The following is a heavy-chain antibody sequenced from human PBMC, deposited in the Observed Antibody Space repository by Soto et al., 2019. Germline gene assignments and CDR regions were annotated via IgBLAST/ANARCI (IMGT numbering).Heavy chain of an antibody. CDR1: GYTLTELS. V-gene: IGHV1-24*01. Sequence: RVSCKVSGYTLTELSMHWVRQAPGKGLEWMGGFDPEDGETIYAQKFQGRVTMTEDTSTDTAYMELSSLRSEDTAVYYCAPLKFRGYSSGWYAGWGQGTLVTVSS. CDR3: APLKFRGYSSGWYAG. CDR2: FDPEDGET. J-gene: IGHJ4*02. D-gene: IGHD6-19*01.